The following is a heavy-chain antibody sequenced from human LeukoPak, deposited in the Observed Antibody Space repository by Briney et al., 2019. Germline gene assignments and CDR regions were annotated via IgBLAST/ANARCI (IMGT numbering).Heavy chain of an antibody. Sequence: PGGSLRLSCAASGFTFSSYGMHWVRQAPGKGLEWVAFIRNDGSNKYYADSVKGRFTISRDNSKNTLYLQMNSLRAEDTAVYYCAKDRWGEVDYWGQGTLVTVSS. CDR2: IRNDGSNK. V-gene: IGHV3-30*02. D-gene: IGHD3-10*01. CDR3: AKDRWGEVDY. CDR1: GFTFSSYG. J-gene: IGHJ4*02.